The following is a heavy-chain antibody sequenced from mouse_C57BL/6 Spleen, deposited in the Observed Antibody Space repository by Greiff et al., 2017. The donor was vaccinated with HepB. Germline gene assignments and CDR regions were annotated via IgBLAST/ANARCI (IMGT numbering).Heavy chain of an antibody. CDR3: AREDYGFY. D-gene: IGHD1-1*01. Sequence: VQLKESGGGLVKPGGSLKLPCAAPGFTFSSYAMSWVRQTPEKRLEWVATVSDGGSYTCYPDNVKGRFTISRDNAKNNLYLQMSQLKSEDTAMYYCAREDYGFYWGQGTLVTVSA. J-gene: IGHJ3*01. CDR1: GFTFSSYA. V-gene: IGHV5-4*01. CDR2: VSDGGSYT.